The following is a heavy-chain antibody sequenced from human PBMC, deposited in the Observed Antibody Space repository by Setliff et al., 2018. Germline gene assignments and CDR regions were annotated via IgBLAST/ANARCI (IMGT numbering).Heavy chain of an antibody. Sequence: GASVKVSCKASGGTFSSYAITWVRQAPGQGLEWMGGIIPIFGTAKYAQKFQGRVTITADQSTRTAYMELSSLRSEDTAVYYCARDRVGLDSSGYSYWYFDLWGRGTLVTVSS. CDR2: IIPIFGTA. J-gene: IGHJ2*01. CDR3: ARDRVGLDSSGYSYWYFDL. CDR1: GGTFSSYA. V-gene: IGHV1-69*13. D-gene: IGHD3-22*01.